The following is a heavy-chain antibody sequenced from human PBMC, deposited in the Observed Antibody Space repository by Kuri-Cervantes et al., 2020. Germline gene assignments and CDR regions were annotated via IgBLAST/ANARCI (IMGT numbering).Heavy chain of an antibody. CDR2: ISTTSTYI. J-gene: IGHJ4*02. Sequence: GGSLRLSCTASGFTFNRHTMTWVRQAPGKGLEWVSSISTTSTYIFYADSMKGRFTISRDNAENSLYLQMDSLRAEDTAVYYCAQGGNKDYWGQGTLVTVSS. D-gene: IGHD4-23*01. V-gene: IGHV3-21*01. CDR1: GFTFNRHT. CDR3: AQGGNKDY.